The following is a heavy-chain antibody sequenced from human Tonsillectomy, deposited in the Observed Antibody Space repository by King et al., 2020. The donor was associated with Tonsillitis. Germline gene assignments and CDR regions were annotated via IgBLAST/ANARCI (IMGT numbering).Heavy chain of an antibody. V-gene: IGHV4-59*01. Sequence: VQLQESGPGLVKPSETLSLTRTVSGGSINSYYWSWIRQPPGEGLEWIGYIYYSGSTNYNPSLKSRVSISVDTAKNQFSLNLTSVTAADTAVYYCVRRGSGWSHFDYWGQGTLVTVSS. J-gene: IGHJ4*02. CDR2: IYYSGST. D-gene: IGHD6-13*01. CDR1: GGSINSYY. CDR3: VRRGSGWSHFDY.